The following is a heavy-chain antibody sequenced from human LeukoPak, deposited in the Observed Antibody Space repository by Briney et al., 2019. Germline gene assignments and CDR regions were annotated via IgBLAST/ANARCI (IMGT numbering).Heavy chain of an antibody. J-gene: IGHJ5*02. V-gene: IGHV3-23*01. CDR2: ISGSGGST. D-gene: IGHD5-18*01. CDR3: AKARGLDTAMA. Sequence: AGGSLRLSGAASGFTFSSYAMSWVRQAPGKGLEWVSAISGSGGSTYYADSVKGRFTISRDNSKNTLYLQMNSLRAEDTAVYYCAKARGLDTAMAWGQGTLVTVSS. CDR1: GFTFSSYA.